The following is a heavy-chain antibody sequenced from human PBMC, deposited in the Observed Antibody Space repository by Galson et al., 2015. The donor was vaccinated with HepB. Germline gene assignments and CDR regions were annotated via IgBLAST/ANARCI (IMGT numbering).Heavy chain of an antibody. CDR3: TRQTGGWSS. V-gene: IGHV5-51*01. CDR2: IYPGDSNT. CDR1: GYPFTTNW. Sequence: QSGAEMKKPGESLKISCQASGYPFTTNWIAWVRQMPGKGLEWMGSIYPGDSNTFYSASFQGQVTISADKSVSSAYLQWSSLKASDTAIYYCTRQTGGWSSWGQGTLVTVSS. J-gene: IGHJ5*02. D-gene: IGHD6-19*01.